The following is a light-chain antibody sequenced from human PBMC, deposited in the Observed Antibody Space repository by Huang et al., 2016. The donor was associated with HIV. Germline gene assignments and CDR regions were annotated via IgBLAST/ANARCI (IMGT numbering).Light chain of an antibody. Sequence: IQLTQSPSSLSASVGDRVTITCRASQGISNYLVWYQQKPGRAPKLLIYAASTLQSGVTSRFSGSGSGTDFTLTISSLQPEDSATYYCQQFSSYSPLTFGGGTKVEIK. CDR2: AAS. J-gene: IGKJ4*01. V-gene: IGKV1-9*01. CDR3: QQFSSYSPLT. CDR1: QGISNY.